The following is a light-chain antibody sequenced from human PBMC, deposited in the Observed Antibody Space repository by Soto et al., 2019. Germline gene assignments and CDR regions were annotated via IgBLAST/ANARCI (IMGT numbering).Light chain of an antibody. V-gene: IGKV3-15*01. CDR1: QSISTE. Sequence: EIVMTQSPATLSVSPGERATLSCRASQSISTELAWYQQKPGQPPRLLIYSASTRATGVPARFTGSGSGSGFPLTLSGLQSEDFAGYYCPQGPHGPLTFGQGTRLEI. CDR2: SAS. CDR3: PQGPHGPLT. J-gene: IGKJ2*01.